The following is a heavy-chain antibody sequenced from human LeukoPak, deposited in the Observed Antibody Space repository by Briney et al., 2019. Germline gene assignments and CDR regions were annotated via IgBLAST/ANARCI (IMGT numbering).Heavy chain of an antibody. CDR1: GYTFTGYY. CDR2: INPNSGGT. CDR3: ARVLRSLGAFDI. D-gene: IGHD1-26*01. V-gene: IGHV1-2*02. J-gene: IGHJ3*02. Sequence: ASVKVSCKASGYTFTGYYMHWVRQAPGQGLEWMGWINPNSGGTNYAQKFQGRVTMTRDTSIRTAYMELSRLRSDDTAVYYCARVLRSLGAFDIWGQGTMVTVSS.